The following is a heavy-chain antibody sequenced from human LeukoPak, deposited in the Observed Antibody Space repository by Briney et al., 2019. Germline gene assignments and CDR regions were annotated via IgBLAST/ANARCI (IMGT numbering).Heavy chain of an antibody. D-gene: IGHD7-27*01. CDR2: INPSGGST. CDR1: GYTFTSYY. J-gene: IGHJ6*02. CDR3: ARGPRAVPSLYYYGMDV. V-gene: IGHV1-46*01. Sequence: GASVKVSCKASGYTFTSYYMHWVRQAPGQGLEWMGIINPSGGSTSYAQKLQGRVSMTRDTSTSTVYMELSSLRSEDTAVYYCARGPRAVPSLYYYGMDVWGQGTTVTVSS.